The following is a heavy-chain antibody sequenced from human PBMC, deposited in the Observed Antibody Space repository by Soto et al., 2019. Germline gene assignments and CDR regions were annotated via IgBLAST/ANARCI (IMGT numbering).Heavy chain of an antibody. CDR2: IYWNDDK. CDR1: GFSLSTSGVG. J-gene: IGHJ4*02. CDR3: AHLLPLSDYEILTGYPDY. D-gene: IGHD3-9*01. V-gene: IGHV2-5*01. Sequence: QITLKESGPTLVKPTQTLTLTCTFSGFSLSTSGVGVGWIRQPPGKALEWLALIYWNDDKRYSPSLKSRLTITKDTSKNQVVRTMTNMDPVDTATYYCAHLLPLSDYEILTGYPDYWGQGTLVTVSS.